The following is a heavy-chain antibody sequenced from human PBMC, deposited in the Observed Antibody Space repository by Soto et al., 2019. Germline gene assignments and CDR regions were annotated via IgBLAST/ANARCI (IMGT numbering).Heavy chain of an antibody. V-gene: IGHV5-51*01. J-gene: IGHJ6*02. D-gene: IGHD6-6*01. CDR1: GYSFTIYW. Sequence: PGESLKISCKGSGYSFTIYWIGWVRQMPGKGLEWMGIIYPGDSDTRYSPSFQGQVTISADKSISTAYLQWSSLKASDTAMYYCARLSSSGFFFYYGMDVWGQGTTVTVPS. CDR2: IYPGDSDT. CDR3: ARLSSSGFFFYYGMDV.